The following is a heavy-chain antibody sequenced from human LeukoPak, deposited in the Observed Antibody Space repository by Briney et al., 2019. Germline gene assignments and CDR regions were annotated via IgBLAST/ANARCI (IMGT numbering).Heavy chain of an antibody. J-gene: IGHJ4*02. CDR1: GFTFSSYE. D-gene: IGHD3-9*01. CDR3: ARGHYDVLAASYKWTPDY. V-gene: IGHV3-21*01. CDR2: ITSGGDYI. Sequence: SGGSLRLSCAASGFTFSSYEMNWVRQAPGKGLEWVSSITSGGDYIYYADSVKGRFTTSRDNAKNSLSLQLNSLRVEDTAVYYCARGHYDVLAASYKWTPDYWGQGTLVTVSS.